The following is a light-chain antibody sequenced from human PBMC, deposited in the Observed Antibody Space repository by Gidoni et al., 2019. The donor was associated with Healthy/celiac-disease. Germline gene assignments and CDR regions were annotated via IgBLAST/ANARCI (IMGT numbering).Light chain of an antibody. Sequence: SHDLTQPPSAPVSPGQTARITCAGDALPKQYAYWYQQKPGQAPVLVIYKDSERPSGVPERFSGSSSGTTVTLTISGVQAEDEADYYCQSADSSGTPWVFGGGTKLTVL. CDR3: QSADSSGTPWV. J-gene: IGLJ3*02. V-gene: IGLV3-25*03. CDR2: KDS. CDR1: ALPKQY.